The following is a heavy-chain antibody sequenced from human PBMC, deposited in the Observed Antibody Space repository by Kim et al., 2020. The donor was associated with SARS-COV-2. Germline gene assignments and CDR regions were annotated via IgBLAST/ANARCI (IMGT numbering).Heavy chain of an antibody. CDR2: INAGNGHT. CDR1: GYTFTSYA. CDR3: ARDPYYDSSGYYQRADY. D-gene: IGHD3-22*01. V-gene: IGHV1-3*01. J-gene: IGHJ4*02. Sequence: ASVKVSCKASGYTFTSYAMHWVRQAPGQRLEWMGWINAGNGHTKYSQKFQGRVTITRDTSASTAYMELSSLRSEDTAVYYCARDPYYDSSGYYQRADYWGQGTLVTVSS.